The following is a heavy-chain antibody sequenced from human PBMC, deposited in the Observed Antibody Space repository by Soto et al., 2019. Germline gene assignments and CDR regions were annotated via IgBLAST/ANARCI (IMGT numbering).Heavy chain of an antibody. J-gene: IGHJ4*02. Sequence: EVQLVESGGGLIQPGGSLRLSCAASGFTVSNSHMSWVRQPPGKGLEWVSVIYSGDPTYYADSVKGRFTIFRDYSKNTLYLQMNSLRADDTAVYYCARGNYDFWSGYGGIVGPYYFDYWGQGTLVTVSS. D-gene: IGHD3-3*01. V-gene: IGHV3-53*01. CDR1: GFTVSNSH. CDR3: ARGNYDFWSGYGGIVGPYYFDY. CDR2: IYSGDPT.